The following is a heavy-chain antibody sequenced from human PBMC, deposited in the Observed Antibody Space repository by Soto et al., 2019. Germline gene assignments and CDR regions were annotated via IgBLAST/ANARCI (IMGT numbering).Heavy chain of an antibody. CDR3: ARVSIAVAGDDAFDI. CDR1: GFTFSSYS. J-gene: IGHJ3*02. V-gene: IGHV3-21*01. CDR2: ISSSSSYI. D-gene: IGHD6-19*01. Sequence: GGSLRLSCAASGFTFSSYSMNWVRQAPGKGLEWVSSISSSSSYIYYADSVKGRFTISRDNAKNSLYLQMNSLRAEDTAVYYRARVSIAVAGDDAFDIWGQGTMVTVSS.